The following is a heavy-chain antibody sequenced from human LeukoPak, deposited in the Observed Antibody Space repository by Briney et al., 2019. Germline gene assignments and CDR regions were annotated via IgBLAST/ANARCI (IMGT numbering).Heavy chain of an antibody. CDR1: GGSISSYTNY. CDR2: VYYTGGT. Sequence: SETLSLTCTVSGGSISSYTNYWGWIRQPPGKGLEWIATVYYTGGTYYNPSLKGRFTISIDTSRNHFSLKLTSVIAADTAMYYCVSNSSSSPWFDPWGQGTLVTVSS. V-gene: IGHV4-39*02. J-gene: IGHJ5*02. D-gene: IGHD6-6*01. CDR3: VSNSSSSPWFDP.